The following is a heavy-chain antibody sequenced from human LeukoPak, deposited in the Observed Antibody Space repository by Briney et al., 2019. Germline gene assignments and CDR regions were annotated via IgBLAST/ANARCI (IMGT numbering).Heavy chain of an antibody. Sequence: GGSLRLSCAASGFTFSSYEMNWVRQAPGKGLEWVSYISSSGSTIYYADSVKGRFTISRDNAKNSLYLQMNSLRAEDTAVYYCARDSIPIFGVAPPHSYGMDVWGQGTTVTVSS. J-gene: IGHJ6*02. CDR1: GFTFSSYE. CDR2: ISSSGSTI. CDR3: ARDSIPIFGVAPPHSYGMDV. D-gene: IGHD3-3*01. V-gene: IGHV3-48*03.